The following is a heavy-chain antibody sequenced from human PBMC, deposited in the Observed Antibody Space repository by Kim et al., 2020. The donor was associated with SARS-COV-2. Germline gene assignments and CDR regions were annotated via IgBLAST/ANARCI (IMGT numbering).Heavy chain of an antibody. D-gene: IGHD6-13*01. CDR1: GGSISSSSYY. CDR3: ARHHRVWGQQLVHFDY. J-gene: IGHJ4*02. Sequence: SETLSPTCTVSGGSISSSSYYWGWIRQPPGKGLEWIGSIYYSGSTYYNPSLKSRVTISVDTSKNQFSLKLSSVTAADTAVYYCARHHRVWGQQLVHFDYWGQGTLVTVSS. CDR2: IYYSGST. V-gene: IGHV4-39*01.